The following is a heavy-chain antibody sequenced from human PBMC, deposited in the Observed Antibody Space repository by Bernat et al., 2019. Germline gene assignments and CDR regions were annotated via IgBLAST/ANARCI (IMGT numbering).Heavy chain of an antibody. CDR1: GFTFSSYG. Sequence: VQLVESGGGLVKPGGSLRLSCAASGFTFSSYGMHWVRQAPGKGLEWVAVISYDGSNKYYADSVKGRFTISRDNSKNTLYLQMNSLRAEDTAVYYCAKVGEDHWFDPWGQGTLVTVSS. V-gene: IGHV3-30*18. J-gene: IGHJ5*02. CDR2: ISYDGSNK. CDR3: AKVGEDHWFDP. D-gene: IGHD3-10*01.